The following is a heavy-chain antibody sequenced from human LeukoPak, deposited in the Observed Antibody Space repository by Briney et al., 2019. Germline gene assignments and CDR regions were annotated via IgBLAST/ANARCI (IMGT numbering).Heavy chain of an antibody. CDR2: ISDGGGTT. CDR3: AKYSSGYFTPFDY. Sequence: GGSLRLSCAASGFTFSSYAMSGVRQAPRKGLEWVSTISDGGGTTDYADSVKGRFTISRDNSKNTLNLQMNSLRAEDTAIYYCAKYSSGYFTPFDYWGQGTLVTVSS. CDR1: GFTFSSYA. V-gene: IGHV3-23*01. D-gene: IGHD3-10*01. J-gene: IGHJ4*02.